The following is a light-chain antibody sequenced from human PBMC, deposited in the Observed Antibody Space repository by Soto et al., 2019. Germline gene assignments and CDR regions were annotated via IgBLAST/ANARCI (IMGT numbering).Light chain of an antibody. CDR3: QQYDHYPWT. J-gene: IGKJ1*01. CDR1: QSITTW. CDR2: KAS. V-gene: IGKV1-5*03. Sequence: DIQMTQSPSTLSASVGDRVTLTCRASQSITTWLAWYQQKPGEAPNLLIYKASSLESGVPSRFSGSGSGTEFTLTISSLQPDDFATYYCQQYDHYPWTFGLGTKVEIK.